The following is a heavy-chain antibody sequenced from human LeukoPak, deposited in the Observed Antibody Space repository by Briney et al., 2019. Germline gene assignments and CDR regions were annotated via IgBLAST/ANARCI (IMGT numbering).Heavy chain of an antibody. Sequence: GGSLRLSCAASGFPFSNYGMHWVRQAPGKGLEWVAVISYDGSDKYNADFVKGRFTISRDNSKNTLYLQMSSLRTEDTAVYYCATTLGSGWKFDYWGQGTLVTVSS. CDR1: GFPFSNYG. J-gene: IGHJ4*02. V-gene: IGHV3-30*03. D-gene: IGHD6-19*01. CDR3: ATTLGSGWKFDY. CDR2: ISYDGSDK.